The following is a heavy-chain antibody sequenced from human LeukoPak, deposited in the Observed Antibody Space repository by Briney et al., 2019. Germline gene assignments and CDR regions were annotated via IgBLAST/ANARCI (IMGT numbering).Heavy chain of an antibody. CDR2: IRSKAYGGTT. Sequence: GGSLRLSCTASGFTFGDYAMSWVRLAPGKGLEWVGFIRSKAYGGTTEYAASVQDRFTISRDDSKSIAYLQMNSLKTEDTAVYYCTRVVVGATSYYYYYYYMDVWGKGTTVTVSS. CDR3: TRVVVGATSYYYYYYYMDV. CDR1: GFTFGDYA. J-gene: IGHJ6*03. D-gene: IGHD1-26*01. V-gene: IGHV3-49*04.